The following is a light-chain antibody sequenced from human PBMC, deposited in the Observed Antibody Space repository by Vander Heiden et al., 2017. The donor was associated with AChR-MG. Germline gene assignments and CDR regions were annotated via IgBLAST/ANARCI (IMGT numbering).Light chain of an antibody. CDR3: QVWDSSSDQYV. J-gene: IGLJ1*01. Sequence: SYVLTQPPSVSVAPGKTARVTCGGINIGSKSVHWYQQRPGQAPILVMYYDTDRPSGIPERISGSNSGNTATLIISRVEAGDEADYFCQVWDSSSDQYVFGTGTKVTVL. CDR2: YDT. CDR1: NIGSKS. V-gene: IGLV3-21*04.